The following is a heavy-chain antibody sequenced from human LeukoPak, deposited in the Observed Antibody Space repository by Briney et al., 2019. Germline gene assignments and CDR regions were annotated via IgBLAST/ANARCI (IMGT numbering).Heavy chain of an antibody. CDR1: GFTFSSYG. J-gene: IGHJ3*02. Sequence: GGSLRLSCAASGFTFSSYGMHWVRQAPGKGLEWVAVIWYDGSYKYYADSVKGRFTISRDNSKNTLYLQMNSLRAEDTAVYYCARARDVDIVVVPAADDAFDIWGQGTMVTVSS. CDR2: IWYDGSYK. D-gene: IGHD2-2*03. V-gene: IGHV3-33*01. CDR3: ARARDVDIVVVPAADDAFDI.